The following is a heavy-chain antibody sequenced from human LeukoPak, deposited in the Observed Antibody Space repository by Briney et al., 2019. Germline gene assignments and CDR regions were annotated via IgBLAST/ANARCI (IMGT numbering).Heavy chain of an antibody. J-gene: IGHJ4*02. Sequence: SETLSLTCTVSGGSISGYYWSWIRQPAGKGLEWIGRIYTSGSTNYNPSLKSRVTMSVDTSKNQFSLKLSSVTAADTAVYYCARGWRPSSSSRGRYFDYWGQGTLVTVSS. V-gene: IGHV4-4*07. CDR2: IYTSGST. D-gene: IGHD6-6*01. CDR3: ARGWRPSSSSRGRYFDY. CDR1: GGSISGYY.